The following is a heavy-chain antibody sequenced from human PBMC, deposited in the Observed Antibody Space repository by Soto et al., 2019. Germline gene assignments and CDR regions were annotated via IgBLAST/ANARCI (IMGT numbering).Heavy chain of an antibody. D-gene: IGHD2-15*01. CDR1: GFTFSSYS. CDR3: ARVVAAYWYFDL. CDR2: ISSSSSYI. J-gene: IGHJ2*01. Sequence: GGSLRLSCAASGFTFSSYSMNWVRQAPGKGLEWVSSISSSSSYIYYADSVKGRFTISRDNAKNSLYLQMNSLRAEDTAVYYCARVVAAYWYFDLWGRGTLVTVSS. V-gene: IGHV3-21*01.